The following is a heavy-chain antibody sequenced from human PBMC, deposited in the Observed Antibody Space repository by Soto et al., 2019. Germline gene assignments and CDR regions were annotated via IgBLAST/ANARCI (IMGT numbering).Heavy chain of an antibody. Sequence: ASVKVSCKASGYTFTSYGISWVRQAPGQGLEWMGWISAYNGNTNYAQKLQGRVTMTTDTSTSTAYMELRSLRSDDTAVYYCARDALEKPHGNIAVAGTFDYWGQGTLVTVSS. CDR2: ISAYNGNT. D-gene: IGHD6-19*01. CDR3: ARDALEKPHGNIAVAGTFDY. V-gene: IGHV1-18*04. CDR1: GYTFTSYG. J-gene: IGHJ4*02.